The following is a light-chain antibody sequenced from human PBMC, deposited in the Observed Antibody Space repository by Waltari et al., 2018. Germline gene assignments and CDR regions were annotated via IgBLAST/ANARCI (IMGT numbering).Light chain of an antibody. CDR3: LSRDSSSTRV. CDR2: GHD. J-gene: IGLJ3*02. CDR1: SLRRYS. Sequence: SSELTQYPAVSVALGQTVRITCQGDSLRRYSASWYQQRPGQAPFLVLYGHDNRPSGIPDRFSGSTSGNTASLTITRAQAEDAGVYYCLSRDSSSTRVFGGGTTLTV. V-gene: IGLV3-19*01.